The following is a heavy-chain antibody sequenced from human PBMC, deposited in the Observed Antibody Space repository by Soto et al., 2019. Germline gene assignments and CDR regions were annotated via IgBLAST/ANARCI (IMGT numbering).Heavy chain of an antibody. Sequence: QVQLQESGPGLVKPSETLSLTCTVSGGSISSYYWSWIRQPPGKGLEWIGYIYYSGSTNYNPSLRSGVTISVDTSKNQFSVKLSPVTAAETAVYYCVRVMGSSWYGEYYYCMDVWGQGTTVTVSS. D-gene: IGHD6-13*01. CDR1: GGSISSYY. J-gene: IGHJ6*02. CDR3: VRVMGSSWYGEYYYCMDV. CDR2: IYYSGST. V-gene: IGHV4-59*01.